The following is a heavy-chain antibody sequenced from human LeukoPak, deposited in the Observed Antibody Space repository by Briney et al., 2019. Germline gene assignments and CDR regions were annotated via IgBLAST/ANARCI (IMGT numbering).Heavy chain of an antibody. CDR3: VREPRDGPAYYFDY. J-gene: IGHJ4*02. CDR2: ISSSGSTI. CDR1: GFTFSSYE. V-gene: IGHV3-48*03. Sequence: GGSLRLSCAASGFTFSSYEMNWVRQAPGKGLEWVSYISSSGSTIYYADPVKGRFTISRDNAKNSLYLQMNSLRAEDTAVYYCVREPRDGPAYYFDYWGQGTLVTVSS. D-gene: IGHD1-14*01.